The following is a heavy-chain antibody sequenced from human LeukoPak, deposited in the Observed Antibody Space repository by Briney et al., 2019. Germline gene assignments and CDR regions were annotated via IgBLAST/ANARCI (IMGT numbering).Heavy chain of an antibody. CDR3: ATDLGGYYSGSGSYWGSLDF. D-gene: IGHD3-10*01. CDR1: GFTFSNAW. V-gene: IGHV3-15*01. J-gene: IGHJ4*02. Sequence: GGSLRLSCAASGFTFSNAWMSWVRQAPGKGLEWVGRIKRKSDGGTPDNAARGKGRFTIARDESKNTLYLQMNSLKIEDTAMYYCATDLGGYYSGSGSYWGSLDFWGQGTVVTVSS. CDR2: IKRKSDGGTP.